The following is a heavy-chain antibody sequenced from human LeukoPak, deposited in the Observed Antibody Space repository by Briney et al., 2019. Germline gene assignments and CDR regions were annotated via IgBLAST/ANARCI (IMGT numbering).Heavy chain of an antibody. V-gene: IGHV3-33*01. J-gene: IGHJ6*02. CDR3: TRDLMDYDVSTGLHHYYMDV. D-gene: IGHD3-9*01. CDR2: IWYDGSNE. Sequence: GGSLRLSCAASGFTFRNYGMHWVRQAPGKGLEWVAVIWYDGSNEYYADSVRGRFTISRDNAKNTLYLQMNTLRVEDTAVYYCTRDLMDYDVSTGLHHYYMDVWGQGTTVTVSS. CDR1: GFTFRNYG.